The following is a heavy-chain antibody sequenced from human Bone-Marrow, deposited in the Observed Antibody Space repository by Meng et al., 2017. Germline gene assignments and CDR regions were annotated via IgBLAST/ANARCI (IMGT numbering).Heavy chain of an antibody. J-gene: IGHJ4*02. CDR1: GDSISRSNW. CDR2: IYHSGNT. Sequence: QVELQESGPGLVKPSGTLSLTCAVSGDSISRSNWWRWVRQPPGKGLEWIGEIYHSGNTNYNASLKSRVTLSIDKSKNQFSLKLSSVTAADTAVYYCARKAVAGNFDYWGQGTLVTVSS. CDR3: ARKAVAGNFDY. D-gene: IGHD6-13*01. V-gene: IGHV4-4*02.